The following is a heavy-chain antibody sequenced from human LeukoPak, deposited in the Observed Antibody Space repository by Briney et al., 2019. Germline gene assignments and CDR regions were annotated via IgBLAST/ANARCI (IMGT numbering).Heavy chain of an antibody. D-gene: IGHD3-16*01. V-gene: IGHV4-59*13. CDR3: TRDAGWLIDY. Sequence: SETLSLTCTVSGGSISRYYWSWIRQPPGKGLEWIGYIYYSGSTSYNPSLESRVTISADTSKNQFSLKLNSLTTADTAVYYCTRDAGWLIDYWGQGILVTVSS. CDR1: GGSISRYY. CDR2: IYYSGST. J-gene: IGHJ4*02.